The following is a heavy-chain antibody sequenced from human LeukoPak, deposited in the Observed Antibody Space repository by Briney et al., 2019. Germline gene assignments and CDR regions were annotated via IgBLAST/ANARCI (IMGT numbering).Heavy chain of an antibody. CDR1: GFSFSDYD. Sequence: GGSLRLSCAASGFSFSDYDMNWVRLAPGKGLEWVAWISTTSATIYYADSVKGRFTISRDNAKNSLYLQMNSLSGEDTAVYYFAREVRRGSDYFDYWGQGTLVTVSS. CDR3: AREVRRGSDYFDY. V-gene: IGHV3-48*01. CDR2: ISTTSATI. D-gene: IGHD6-19*01. J-gene: IGHJ4*02.